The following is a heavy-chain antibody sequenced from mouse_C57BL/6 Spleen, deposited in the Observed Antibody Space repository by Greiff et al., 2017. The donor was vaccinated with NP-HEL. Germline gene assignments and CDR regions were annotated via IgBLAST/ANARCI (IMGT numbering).Heavy chain of an antibody. D-gene: IGHD2-5*01. CDR3: VREEDYSNYNY. CDR1: GFTFNTYA. CDR2: LRSKSSNYAT. J-gene: IGHJ2*01. Sequence: DVQLVESGGGLVQPKGSLKLSCAASGFTFNTYAMHWVRQAPGTGLAWVARLRSKSSNYATYYADSVKDRFTISRDDSQSMLYLQMNNLKTEDTAMYYCVREEDYSNYNYWGQGTTLTVSS. V-gene: IGHV10-3*01.